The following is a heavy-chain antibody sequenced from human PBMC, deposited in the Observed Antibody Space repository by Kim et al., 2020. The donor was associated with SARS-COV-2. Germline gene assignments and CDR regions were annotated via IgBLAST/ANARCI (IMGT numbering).Heavy chain of an antibody. J-gene: IGHJ6*02. CDR3: ARDYGDRYYYDGMDV. V-gene: IGHV3-30*07. D-gene: IGHD4-17*01. Sequence: DSVKGRFTISRDNSKNTLYLQMNSLRAEDTAVYYCARDYGDRYYYDGMDVWGQGTTVTVSS.